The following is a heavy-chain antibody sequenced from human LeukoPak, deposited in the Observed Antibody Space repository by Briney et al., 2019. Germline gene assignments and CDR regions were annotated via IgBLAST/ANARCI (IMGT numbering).Heavy chain of an antibody. D-gene: IGHD5-24*01. CDR3: VKEVDGQFV. J-gene: IGHJ4*02. Sequence: PGGSLRLSCAASGFSFGNYTMSWVRQLPGRRLEWVSSISTDSSYKDFGVSVRGRFSISRDNAKKSLYLQLNSLRVDDTAVYYCVKEVDGQFVWGQGTQVTVSS. CDR1: GFSFGNYT. V-gene: IGHV3-21*01. CDR2: ISTDSSYK.